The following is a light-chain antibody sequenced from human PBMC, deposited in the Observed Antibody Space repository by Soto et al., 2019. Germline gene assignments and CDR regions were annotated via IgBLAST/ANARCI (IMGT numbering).Light chain of an antibody. V-gene: IGLV2-14*01. CDR1: SSDVGGYNY. CDR2: EVS. CDR3: SSYTSSSILGV. Sequence: QSVLTQPASVSGSPGQSITISCTGTSSDVGGYNYVSWYQHHPGKAPKLIIYEVSNRPSGVSNRFSGSKSGNTASLTISGLQAEDEADYYCSSYTSSSILGVFGGGTQLTVL. J-gene: IGLJ3*02.